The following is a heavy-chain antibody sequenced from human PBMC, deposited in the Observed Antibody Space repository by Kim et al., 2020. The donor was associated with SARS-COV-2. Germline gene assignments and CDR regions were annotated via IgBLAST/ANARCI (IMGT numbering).Heavy chain of an antibody. CDR2: ISSSSSYI. CDR1: GFTFSSYS. CDR3: ARDMITFGGVIVSPYTFDI. J-gene: IGHJ3*02. V-gene: IGHV3-21*01. D-gene: IGHD3-16*02. Sequence: GGSLRLSCAASGFTFSSYSMNWVHQAPGKGLEWVSSISSSSSYIYYADSVKGRFTISRDNAKNSLYLQMNSLRAEDTAVYYCARDMITFGGVIVSPYTFDIWGQGTMVTVSS.